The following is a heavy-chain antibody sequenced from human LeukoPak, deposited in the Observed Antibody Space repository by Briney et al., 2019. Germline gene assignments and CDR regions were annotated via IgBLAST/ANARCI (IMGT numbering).Heavy chain of an antibody. CDR2: INHSGST. J-gene: IGHJ5*02. CDR3: ARDSGTTGEVKFDP. CDR1: GGSFSGYY. D-gene: IGHD3-10*01. V-gene: IGHV4-34*01. Sequence: SETLSLTCAVYGGSFSGYYWSWIRQPPGKGLEWIGEINHSGSTNYNPSLKSRVTISVDTSKNQFSLKLSSVTAADTAVYYCARDSGTTGEVKFDPWGQGTLVTVSS.